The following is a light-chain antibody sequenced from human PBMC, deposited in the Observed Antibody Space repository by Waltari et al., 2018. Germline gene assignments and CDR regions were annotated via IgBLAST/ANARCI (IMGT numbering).Light chain of an antibody. CDR2: DVS. CDR1: QSVRTY. J-gene: IGKJ4*01. Sequence: DIVMTQSPDSLAVSLGERATINCKSSQSVRTYLAWYQQKPGQAPRLFISDVSNRATGIPARFSGSGSGTDFTLTISSLEPEDFAIYYCQQRYSWPLTFGGGTKVEIK. CDR3: QQRYSWPLT. V-gene: IGKV3-11*01.